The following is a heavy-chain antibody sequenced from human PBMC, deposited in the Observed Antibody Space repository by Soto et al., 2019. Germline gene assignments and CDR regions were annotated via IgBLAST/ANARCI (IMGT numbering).Heavy chain of an antibody. Sequence: ASVKVSCKASGYTFTSYGISWVRQAPGQGLEWMGWISAYNGNTNYAQKLQGRGTMTTDTSTRTAYMELRSLRSADTAVYYCARDFVLVNFDFCSGTAYYYGMDDWGQGTTVTVS. D-gene: IGHD3-3*01. CDR1: GYTFTSYG. CDR3: ARDFVLVNFDFCSGTAYYYGMDD. CDR2: ISAYNGNT. V-gene: IGHV1-18*01. J-gene: IGHJ6*02.